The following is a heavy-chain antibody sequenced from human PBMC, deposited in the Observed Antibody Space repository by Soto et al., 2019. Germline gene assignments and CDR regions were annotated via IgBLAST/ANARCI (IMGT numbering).Heavy chain of an antibody. J-gene: IGHJ4*02. CDR1: GGSISSYY. CDR2: IYYSGST. D-gene: IGHD3-10*01. Sequence: PSETLSLTCTVSGGSISSYYWSWIRQPPGKGLEWIGYIYYSGSTNYNPSLKSRVTISVDTSKNQFSLKLSSVTAADTAVYYCAREGDYYGSGSYGLYYWGQGTLVTVSS. V-gene: IGHV4-59*12. CDR3: AREGDYYGSGSYGLYY.